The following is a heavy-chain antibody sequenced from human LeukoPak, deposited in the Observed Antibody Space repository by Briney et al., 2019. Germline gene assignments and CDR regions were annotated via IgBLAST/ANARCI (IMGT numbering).Heavy chain of an antibody. Sequence: ASVKVSCKASGYTFTSYDINWVRQATGQGLEWMGWMNPNSGNTGYAQKFQGRVTMTRNTSISTAYMELSSLRSEDTAVYYCARGERYSSSWYHRFPDYWGQGTLVTVSS. D-gene: IGHD6-13*01. V-gene: IGHV1-8*01. CDR2: MNPNSGNT. J-gene: IGHJ4*02. CDR1: GYTFTSYD. CDR3: ARGERYSSSWYHRFPDY.